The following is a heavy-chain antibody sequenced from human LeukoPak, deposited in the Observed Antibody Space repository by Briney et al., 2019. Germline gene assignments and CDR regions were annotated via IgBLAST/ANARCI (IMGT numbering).Heavy chain of an antibody. D-gene: IGHD3-9*01. V-gene: IGHV1-18*04. CDR2: ISAYNGNT. CDR1: GYTFTGYY. J-gene: IGHJ5*02. CDR3: ARDGAPVVRYFDWLFNWFDP. Sequence: GASVKVSCKASGYTFTGYYMHWVRQAPGQGLEWMGWISAYNGNTNYAQKLQDRVTMTTDTSTSTAYMELRSLRSDDTAVYYCARDGAPVVRYFDWLFNWFDPWGQGTLVTVSS.